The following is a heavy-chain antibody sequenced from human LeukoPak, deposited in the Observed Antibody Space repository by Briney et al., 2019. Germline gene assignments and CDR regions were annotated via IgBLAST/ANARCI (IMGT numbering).Heavy chain of an antibody. CDR3: AREREVSGAWYERPHFDY. J-gene: IGHJ4*02. V-gene: IGHV4-34*01. CDR1: GGSFIDYY. Sequence: SETLSLTCVGCGGSFIDYYWDWLRQSPGKGLEWMGQINQRGSTKYNPSLMSRGTISGDTSKNQCSLKVSSVTAADTAVYYGAREREVSGAWYERPHFDYWGEGALVTVSS. D-gene: IGHD6-19*01. CDR2: INQRGST.